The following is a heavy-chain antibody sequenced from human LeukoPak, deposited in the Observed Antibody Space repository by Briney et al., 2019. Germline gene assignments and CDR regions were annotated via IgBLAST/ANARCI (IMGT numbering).Heavy chain of an antibody. J-gene: IGHJ4*02. V-gene: IGHV4-31*03. CDR2: IYYSGST. D-gene: IGHD5-12*01. Sequence: SETLSLTCTVSGGSVNSGGYSWSWIRQHPGKGLAWIGYIYYSGSTYYNPSLKSRLSISMDTSKNQFSLNLTSVTGADTAVYYCARSGHSGYDFGYWGQGTLVTVSS. CDR3: ARSGHSGYDFGY. CDR1: GGSVNSGGYS.